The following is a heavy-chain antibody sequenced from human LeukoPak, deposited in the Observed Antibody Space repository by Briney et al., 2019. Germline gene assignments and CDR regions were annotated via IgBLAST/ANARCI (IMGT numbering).Heavy chain of an antibody. CDR1: GFIFSDYS. CDR2: ISSGYTYK. V-gene: IGHV3-21*06. J-gene: IGHJ4*02. D-gene: IGHD6-19*01. CDR3: TRGPTLLGVAGTWPLDY. Sequence: GGSLRLSYAASGFIFSDYSMHWVRQAPGKGLEWVSSISSGYTYKYFADSVKGRFTISRDNAKNSLYLQMNSMRTEASGVYYCTRGPTLLGVAGTWPLDYWGQGTLVTVSS.